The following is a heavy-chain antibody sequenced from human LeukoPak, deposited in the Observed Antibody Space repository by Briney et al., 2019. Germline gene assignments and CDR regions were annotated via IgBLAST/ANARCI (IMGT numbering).Heavy chain of an antibody. Sequence: SVTVSCKASGGTFSSYAISWVRQAPAQGLEWMGGIIPIFGTANYAQKFQGRVTITADKSTSTAYMELSSLRSEDTAVYYCARPSGYRLYFGYWGQGTLVTVSS. CDR2: IIPIFGTA. J-gene: IGHJ4*02. V-gene: IGHV1-69*06. CDR3: ARPSGYRLYFGY. D-gene: IGHD3-22*01. CDR1: GGTFSSYA.